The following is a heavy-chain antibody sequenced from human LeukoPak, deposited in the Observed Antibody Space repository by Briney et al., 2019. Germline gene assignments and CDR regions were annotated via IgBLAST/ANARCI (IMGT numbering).Heavy chain of an antibody. CDR1: GGSISSYY. V-gene: IGHV4-59*08. CDR2: IYYSGST. Sequence: SETLSLTCTVSGGSISSYYWSWIRQPPGKGLEWIGYIYYSGSTNYNPSLKSRVTISVDTSKNQFSLKLSSVTAADTAVYYCARLHCSGGSCYWFDPWGQGTLVTVSS. D-gene: IGHD2-15*01. CDR3: ARLHCSGGSCYWFDP. J-gene: IGHJ5*02.